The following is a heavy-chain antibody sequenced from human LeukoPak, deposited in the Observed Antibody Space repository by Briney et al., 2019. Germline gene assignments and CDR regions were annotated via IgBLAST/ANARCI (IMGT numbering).Heavy chain of an antibody. D-gene: IGHD3-22*01. CDR3: ARESMMDAFDI. J-gene: IGHJ3*02. V-gene: IGHV4-59*01. Sequence: PSETLSLTCTVSGGSISRYYWSWIRQPPGKGLEWIGYIYYSESTNYNPSLKSRDTISVDTSNNQFSLKLSSVTAADTAVYYCARESMMDAFDIWGQGTMVTVS. CDR2: IYYSEST. CDR1: GGSISRYY.